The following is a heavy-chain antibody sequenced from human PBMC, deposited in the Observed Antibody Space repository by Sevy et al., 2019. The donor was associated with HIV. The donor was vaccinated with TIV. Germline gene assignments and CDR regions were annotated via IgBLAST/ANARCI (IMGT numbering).Heavy chain of an antibody. CDR2: ISAYNGNP. V-gene: IGHV1-18*01. Sequence: ASVKVSCKASGYTFTSYGISWVRQAPGQGLEWMGWISAYNGNPNYAQKLQGRVTMTTDTSTSTAYMELRSLRSDDTAVYYCARETSPTPGTGYQYWGQGTLVTVSS. J-gene: IGHJ4*02. CDR1: GYTFTSYG. D-gene: IGHD3-9*01. CDR3: ARETSPTPGTGYQY.